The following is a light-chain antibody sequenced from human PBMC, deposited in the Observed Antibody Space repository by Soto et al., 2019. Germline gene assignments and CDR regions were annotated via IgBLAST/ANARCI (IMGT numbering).Light chain of an antibody. J-gene: IGKJ1*01. Sequence: DIQLTQSPSSLSASVGDRVTITCRATQGISNFLAWYQQKPGQVPKLLIYDASTVQAGVPSRFSGSGSGTHFTLTIISLQPEDLATYYCQKYDSVPWTFGQGTKVEIK. CDR3: QKYDSVPWT. CDR1: QGISNF. CDR2: DAS. V-gene: IGKV1-27*01.